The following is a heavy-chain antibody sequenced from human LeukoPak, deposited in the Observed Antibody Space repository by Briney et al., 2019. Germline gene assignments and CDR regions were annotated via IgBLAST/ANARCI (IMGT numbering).Heavy chain of an antibody. CDR2: IWYDGSNI. J-gene: IGHJ4*02. CDR1: GFTFSSYG. Sequence: GGSLRLSCAASGFTFSSYGMHWVRQAPGKGLEWVAVIWYDGSNIFYGDSVKGRFTISRDNSKNTVYLQMNSLRVEDTAEYYCARDGDDILTGYFDSWGQGTLVTVSS. V-gene: IGHV3-33*01. D-gene: IGHD3-9*01. CDR3: ARDGDDILTGYFDS.